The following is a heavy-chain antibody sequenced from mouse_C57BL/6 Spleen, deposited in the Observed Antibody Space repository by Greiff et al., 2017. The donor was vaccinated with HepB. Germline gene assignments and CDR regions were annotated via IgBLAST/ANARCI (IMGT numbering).Heavy chain of an antibody. CDR1: GYSFTGYY. J-gene: IGHJ4*01. CDR3: ARAYYDYQLRAMDY. CDR2: INPSTGGT. V-gene: IGHV1-42*01. D-gene: IGHD2-4*01. Sequence: EVQLQQSGPELVKPGASVKISCKASGYSFTGYYMNWVKQSPEKSLEWIGEINPSTGGTTYNQKFKAKATLTVDKSSSTAYMQLKSLTSEDSAVYYCARAYYDYQLRAMDYWGQGTSVTVSS.